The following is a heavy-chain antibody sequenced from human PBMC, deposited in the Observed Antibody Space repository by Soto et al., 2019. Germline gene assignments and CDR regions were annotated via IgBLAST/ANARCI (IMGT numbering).Heavy chain of an antibody. CDR3: ASPYDSSGYFDY. Sequence: GASVKVSCKASGGTFSSYAISWVRQAPGQGLEWMGGIIPIFGTANYAQKFQGRVTITADESTSTAYMELSSLRSEDTAVYYCASPYDSSGYFDYWGQGTLVTVSS. CDR2: IIPIFGTA. J-gene: IGHJ4*02. CDR1: GGTFSSYA. D-gene: IGHD3-22*01. V-gene: IGHV1-69*13.